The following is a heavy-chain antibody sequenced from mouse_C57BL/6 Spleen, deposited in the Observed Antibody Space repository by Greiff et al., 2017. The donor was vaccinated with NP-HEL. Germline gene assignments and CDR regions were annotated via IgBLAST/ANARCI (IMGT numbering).Heavy chain of an antibody. CDR2: ISDGGSYT. CDR3: ARDGGDYAMDY. CDR1: GFTFSSYA. J-gene: IGHJ4*01. Sequence: EVKLQESGGGLVKPGGSLKLSCAASGFTFSSYAMSWVRQTPAKRLEWVATISDGGSYTYYPDNVKGRFTISRDNDKNNLYLQMSHLKSEDTAMYYCARDGGDYAMDYWGQGTSVTVSS. V-gene: IGHV5-4*01.